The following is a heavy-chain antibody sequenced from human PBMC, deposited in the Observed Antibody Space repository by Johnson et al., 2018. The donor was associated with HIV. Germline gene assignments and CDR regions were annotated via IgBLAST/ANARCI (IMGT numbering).Heavy chain of an antibody. CDR3: AKVYCGGDCSFGGAAFNI. D-gene: IGHD2-21*02. CDR2: IRYDGSDQ. J-gene: IGHJ3*02. Sequence: QVQLVESGGGVVQPGGSLRLYCSASGFTFSTFGMHWVRQAPGKGLEWVAFIRYDGSDQYNGDSVKGRFTISRDNSKNTLYLQMNSLRAEDTAVYYCAKVYCGGDCSFGGAAFNIWGQGTMVTVSS. CDR1: GFTFSTFG. V-gene: IGHV3-30*02.